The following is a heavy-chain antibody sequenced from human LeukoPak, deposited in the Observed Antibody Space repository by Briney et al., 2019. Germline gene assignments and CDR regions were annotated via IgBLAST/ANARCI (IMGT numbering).Heavy chain of an antibody. CDR1: GFTFSSYW. J-gene: IGHJ4*02. CDR3: ARDIRGDYFDY. CDR2: IKQDGCEK. Sequence: GVSLRLSCAASGFTFSSYWMSCVRQARGKGLECMANIKQDGCEKYYVDSVKGRYTISRDNANNALYLPMNSLRAEDTAVYYCARDIRGDYFDYWGQGTLVTVSS. V-gene: IGHV3-7*04.